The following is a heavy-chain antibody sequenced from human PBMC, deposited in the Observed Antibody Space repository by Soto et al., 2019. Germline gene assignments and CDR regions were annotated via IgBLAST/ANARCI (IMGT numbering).Heavy chain of an antibody. V-gene: IGHV4-34*01. J-gene: IGHJ4*02. CDR3: AREGIAAAGPDY. CDR2: INHSGST. Sequence: QVQLQQWGAGLLKPSETLSLTCAVYGGSFSGYYWSWIRQPPGKGLEGIGGINHSGSTNDRPSLKSRVTISVDTSKHQFSLKLSSVTAPDTAVYYCAREGIAAAGPDYWGQGTLLTVSS. D-gene: IGHD6-13*01. CDR1: GGSFSGYY.